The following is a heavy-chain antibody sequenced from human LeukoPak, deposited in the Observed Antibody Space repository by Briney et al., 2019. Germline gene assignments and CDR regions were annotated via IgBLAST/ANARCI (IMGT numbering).Heavy chain of an antibody. Sequence: GASVKVSCKASGYTFTGYYMHWVRQAPGQGLEWMGWISPNSGGTNYAQKFQGRVTMTRDTSISTAYMELSRLRSDDTAVYYCARAGTYYYGSGSYYREPYYYYYMDVWGKGTTVTISS. CDR3: ARAGTYYYGSGSYYREPYYYYYMDV. CDR2: ISPNSGGT. J-gene: IGHJ6*03. D-gene: IGHD3-10*01. CDR1: GYTFTGYY. V-gene: IGHV1-2*02.